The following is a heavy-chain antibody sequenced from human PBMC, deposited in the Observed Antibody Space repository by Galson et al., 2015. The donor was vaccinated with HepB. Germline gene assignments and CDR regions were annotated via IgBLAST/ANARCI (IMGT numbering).Heavy chain of an antibody. CDR1: GFTFSSYA. V-gene: IGHV3-64D*06. CDR3: VKPLTTVTKYYFDY. Sequence: SMRLSCAASGFTFSSYAMHWVRQAPGKGLEYVSAISSNGGSTYYADSVKGRFTISSDNSKNTLYLQMGSLRAEDTAVYYCVKPLTTVTKYYFDYWGQGTLVTVSS. D-gene: IGHD4-17*01. J-gene: IGHJ4*02. CDR2: ISSNGGST.